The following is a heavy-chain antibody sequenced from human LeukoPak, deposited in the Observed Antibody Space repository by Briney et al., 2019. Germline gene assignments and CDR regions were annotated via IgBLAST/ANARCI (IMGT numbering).Heavy chain of an antibody. D-gene: IGHD3-22*01. CDR2: ISSSSSYI. CDR3: ARDRAYYYDSSGYHLL. J-gene: IGHJ3*01. Sequence: GSLRLSCAASGFTFSSYNMNWVRQAPGKGLEWVSSISSSSSYIYYADSVKGRFTISRDNAKNSLYLQMNSLRAEDTAVYYCARDRAYYYDSSGYHLLWGQGTMVSVSS. V-gene: IGHV3-21*01. CDR1: GFTFSSYN.